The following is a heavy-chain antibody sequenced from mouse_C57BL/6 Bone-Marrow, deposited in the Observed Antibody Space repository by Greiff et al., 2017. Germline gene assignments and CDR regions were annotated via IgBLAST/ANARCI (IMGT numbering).Heavy chain of an antibody. CDR2: IYPRDGST. D-gene: IGHD1-1*01. CDR3: AIVYYGSHWYFDV. J-gene: IGHJ1*03. CDR1: GYTFTDHT. V-gene: IGHV1-78*01. Sequence: VQRVESDAELVKPGASVKISCKVSGYTFTDHTIHWMKQRPEQGLEWIGYIYPRDGSTKYTEKFKGKDTWTADKSSSTAYMQLNSLTSEDSAVYFCAIVYYGSHWYFDVWGTGTTVTVSS.